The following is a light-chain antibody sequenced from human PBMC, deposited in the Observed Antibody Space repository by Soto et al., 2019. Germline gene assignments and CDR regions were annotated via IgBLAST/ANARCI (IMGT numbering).Light chain of an antibody. CDR3: QQRTNWPPRGIS. Sequence: EIVLTQSPATLSLSPGERATLSCRASQSVSSFLAWYQQKPGQAPRLLIYDASNRATGIPARFSGSGSGTDFTHTISSLEPENFAVYYCQQRTNWPPRGISFGPGTKVDI. CDR2: DAS. V-gene: IGKV3-11*01. CDR1: QSVSSF. J-gene: IGKJ3*01.